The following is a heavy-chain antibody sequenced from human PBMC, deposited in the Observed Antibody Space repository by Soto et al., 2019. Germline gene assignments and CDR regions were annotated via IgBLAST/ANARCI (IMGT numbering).Heavy chain of an antibody. CDR1: GFTLSSYA. J-gene: IGHJ4*02. CDR2: ISGSGGST. V-gene: IGHV3-23*01. CDR3: AKRGAGHYFDY. D-gene: IGHD6-19*01. Sequence: EVQLLESGGGLVQPGGSLRLSCAASGFTLSSYAMSWVRQAPGKGLEWVSVISGSGGSTYRAEFVKGRFTISRDNSKNTLYLQMNSLRAEDTAVYYCAKRGAGHYFDYWGQGTLVTVSS.